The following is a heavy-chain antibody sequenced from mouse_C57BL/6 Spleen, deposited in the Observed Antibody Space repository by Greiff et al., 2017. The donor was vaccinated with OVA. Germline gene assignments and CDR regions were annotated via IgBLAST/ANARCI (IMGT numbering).Heavy chain of an antibody. D-gene: IGHD1-1*01. CDR2: IDPEDGDT. Sequence: DVQLQESGAELVRPGASVKLSCTASGFNITDYYMHWVKQRPEQGLEWIGRIDPEDGDTEYAPKFQGKATMTADTSSNTAYLQLSSLTSEDTAVYYCTTYPYYGSSYWYFDVWGTGTTVTVSS. CDR1: GFNITDYY. CDR3: TTYPYYGSSYWYFDV. V-gene: IGHV14-1*01. J-gene: IGHJ1*03.